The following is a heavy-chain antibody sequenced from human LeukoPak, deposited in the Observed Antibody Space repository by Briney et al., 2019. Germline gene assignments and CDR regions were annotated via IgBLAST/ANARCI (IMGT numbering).Heavy chain of an antibody. J-gene: IGHJ4*02. Sequence: GGSLRLSCAASGFTFKLYWMHWVRQVPGKRPVWVSRINDDGSDTIYADSVRGRFTISRDDSKNTLYLQMNSLRGDDTASYYCARDFCSTTSCLDYWGQGTLVTVSS. CDR3: ARDFCSTTSCLDY. CDR1: GFTFKLYW. V-gene: IGHV3-74*01. CDR2: INDDGSDT. D-gene: IGHD2-2*01.